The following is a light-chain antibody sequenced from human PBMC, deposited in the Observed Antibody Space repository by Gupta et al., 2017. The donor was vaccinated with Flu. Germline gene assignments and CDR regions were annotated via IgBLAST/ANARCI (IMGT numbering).Light chain of an antibody. CDR1: QSIGTN. V-gene: IGKV3-15*01. Sequence: EIVMTQSPATLSVSPGERATLSCRASQSIGTNLAWYQQKPAQAPRLLIHGASTRAPGVPDRFSGSGSGTDFTLTISSLQSEDFAVYHCQQYEDWPLWTFGPGTMVEIK. J-gene: IGKJ1*01. CDR3: QQYEDWPLWT. CDR2: GAS.